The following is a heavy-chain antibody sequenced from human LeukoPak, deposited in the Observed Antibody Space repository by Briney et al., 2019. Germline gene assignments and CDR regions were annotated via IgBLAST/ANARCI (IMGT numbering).Heavy chain of an antibody. V-gene: IGHV1-69*01. J-gene: IGHJ4*02. CDR2: IIPIFGTA. CDR3: ARRRYCSSTSCSKEVGMVDY. D-gene: IGHD2-2*01. Sequence: SVKVSCKASGGTFSSYAISWVRQAPGQGLEWMGGIIPIFGTANYAQKFQGRVTITADESTSTAYMELSSLRSEDTAVYYCARRRYCSSTSCSKEVGMVDYWGQGTLVTVSS. CDR1: GGTFSSYA.